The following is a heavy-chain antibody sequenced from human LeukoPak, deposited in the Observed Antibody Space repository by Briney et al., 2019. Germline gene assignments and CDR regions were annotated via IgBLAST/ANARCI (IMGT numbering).Heavy chain of an antibody. V-gene: IGHV3-30*03. CDR1: GFTFSSYG. CDR3: ARDLGGYSSSWYHFDY. Sequence: GGSLRLSCAASGFTFSSYGMHWVRQAPGKGLEWVAVISYDGSNKYYADSVKGRFTISRDNSKNTLYLQMNSLRAEDTAVYYCARDLGGYSSSWYHFDYWGQGTLVTVSS. J-gene: IGHJ4*02. CDR2: ISYDGSNK. D-gene: IGHD6-13*01.